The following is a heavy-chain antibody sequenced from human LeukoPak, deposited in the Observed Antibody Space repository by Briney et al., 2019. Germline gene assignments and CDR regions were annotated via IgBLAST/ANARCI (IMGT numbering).Heavy chain of an antibody. CDR1: GFTFTKYW. D-gene: IGHD3-3*01. Sequence: GSLRLSCAASGFTFTKYWMTWVRQAPGMGLEWVGNIKQDGSDKNYMDSVKGRLTISRDNTKNSVYLQMNSLRAEDMALYYCVRVYLGSRFAGAFDIWGQGTMVTVSS. J-gene: IGHJ3*02. V-gene: IGHV3-7*03. CDR2: IKQDGSDK. CDR3: VRVYLGSRFAGAFDI.